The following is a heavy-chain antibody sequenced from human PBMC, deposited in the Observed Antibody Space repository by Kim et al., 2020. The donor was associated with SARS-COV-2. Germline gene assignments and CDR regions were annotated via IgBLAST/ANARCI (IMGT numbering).Heavy chain of an antibody. CDR1: GYSFTSYW. D-gene: IGHD5-12*01. J-gene: IGHJ4*02. CDR3: ARLLSDGNRWLRFPYSSVFDY. CDR2: IYPGDSDT. V-gene: IGHV5-51*01. Sequence: GESLKISCKGSGYSFTSYWIGWVRQMPGKGLEWMGIIYPGDSDTRYSPSFQGQVTISADKSISTAYLQWSSLKASDTAMYYCARLLSDGNRWLRFPYSSVFDYWGQGTLVTVSS.